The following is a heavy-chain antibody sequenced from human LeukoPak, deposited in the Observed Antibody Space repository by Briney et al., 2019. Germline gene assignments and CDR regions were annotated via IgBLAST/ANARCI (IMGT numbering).Heavy chain of an antibody. CDR2: IIPIFGTA. D-gene: IGHD3-9*01. J-gene: IGHJ6*02. CDR1: GGTFSSYA. Sequence: GASVKVSCKASGGTFSSYAISWVRQAPGQGLEWMGGIIPIFGTANYAQKFQGRVTITADESTSTAYMELSSLRSEDTAVYYCARFPLYYDILTGPTSGMDVWGQGTTVTVSS. V-gene: IGHV1-69*13. CDR3: ARFPLYYDILTGPTSGMDV.